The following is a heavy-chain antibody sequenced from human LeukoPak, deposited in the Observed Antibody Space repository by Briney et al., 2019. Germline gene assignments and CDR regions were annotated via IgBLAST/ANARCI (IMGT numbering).Heavy chain of an antibody. CDR3: ARAHSNYVVAYHYYSMHV. Sequence: GGSLRLSWAASGFTFSRYGMHWLRQAPGKGLEWVAVIWYDGSNKYYADSVKGRFTISRDNSKNTLYLQMNSLRAEDTAVYYCARAHSNYVVAYHYYSMHVWGQGTTVTVSS. CDR1: GFTFSRYG. D-gene: IGHD4-11*01. J-gene: IGHJ6*02. CDR2: IWYDGSNK. V-gene: IGHV3-33*01.